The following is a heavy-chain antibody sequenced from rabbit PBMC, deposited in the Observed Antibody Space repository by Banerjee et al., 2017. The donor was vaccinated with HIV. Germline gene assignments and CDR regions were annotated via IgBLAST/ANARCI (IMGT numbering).Heavy chain of an antibody. Sequence: QSLEESGGDLVKPGASLTLTCKASGFDFSSYYYMCWVRQAPGKGLELIACIYTSSGSTWYASWVNGRFTISRSTSLNTVDLKMTSLTAADTATYFCARDNAGSSAYYYNLWGQGTLVTVS. J-gene: IGHJ4*01. V-gene: IGHV1S43*01. D-gene: IGHD8-1*01. CDR3: ARDNAGSSAYYYNL. CDR1: GFDFSSYYY. CDR2: IYTSSGST.